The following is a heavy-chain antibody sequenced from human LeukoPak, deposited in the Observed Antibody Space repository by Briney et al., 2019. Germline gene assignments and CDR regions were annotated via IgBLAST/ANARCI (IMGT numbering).Heavy chain of an antibody. D-gene: IGHD1-26*01. J-gene: IGHJ4*02. V-gene: IGHV4-31*03. CDR2: IYYSGST. CDR1: GDSVNSGGYY. Sequence: SETLSLTCTVSGDSVNSGGYYWSWIRQHPTKGLEWIGYIYYSGSTYYNPSLKSRVTISLDTSKNQFSLKVTSVTAADTALYYCATGGRWEVLFASWGQGSRVTVSS. CDR3: ATGGRWEVLFAS.